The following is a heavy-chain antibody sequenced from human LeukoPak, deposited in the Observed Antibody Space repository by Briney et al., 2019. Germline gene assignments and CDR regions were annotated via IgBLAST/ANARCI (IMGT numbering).Heavy chain of an antibody. CDR1: GFTFSSYA. CDR2: ISGSGGST. V-gene: IGHV3-23*01. D-gene: IGHD5-18*01. Sequence: GGSLRLSCTASGFTFSSYAMSWVRQAPGKGLEWVSAISGSGGSTYYADSVKGRLTISRDNSKNTLYLQMNSLRAEDTAVYYCAKSAPGIQLWSYFDYWGQGTLVTVSS. CDR3: AKSAPGIQLWSYFDY. J-gene: IGHJ4*02.